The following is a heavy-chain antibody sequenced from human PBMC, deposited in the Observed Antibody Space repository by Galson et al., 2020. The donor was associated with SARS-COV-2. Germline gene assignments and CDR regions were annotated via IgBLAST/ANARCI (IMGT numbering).Heavy chain of an antibody. CDR3: ARDGSTYYYDSSGDYSERYFQH. D-gene: IGHD3-22*01. Sequence: GGSLRLSCAASGFTFSSYAMHWVRQAPGKGLEWVAVISYDGSNKYYADSVKGRFTISRDNSKNTLYLQMNSLRAEDTAVYYCARDGSTYYYDSSGDYSERYFQHWGQGTLVTVSS. CDR2: ISYDGSNK. V-gene: IGHV3-30*01. CDR1: GFTFSSYA. J-gene: IGHJ1*01.